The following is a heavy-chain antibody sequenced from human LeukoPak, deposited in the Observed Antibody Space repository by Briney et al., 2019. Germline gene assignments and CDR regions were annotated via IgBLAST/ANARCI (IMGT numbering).Heavy chain of an antibody. D-gene: IGHD3-22*01. Sequence: GRSLTLSCAASGFTFSRYALHWVRQAPGKGLEWVSRINVDGTSTSHADSVKGRFTISRDNAKDTLYLQMNSLRAEDTAVYYCARAFWYYHDSSGYDAFDIWGHGTMVTVSA. CDR3: ARAFWYYHDSSGYDAFDI. CDR1: GFTFSRYA. V-gene: IGHV3-74*01. J-gene: IGHJ3*02. CDR2: INVDGTST.